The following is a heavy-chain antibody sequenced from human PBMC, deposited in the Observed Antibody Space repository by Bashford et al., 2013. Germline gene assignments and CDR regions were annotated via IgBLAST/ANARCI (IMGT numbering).Heavy chain of an antibody. D-gene: IGHD3-9*01. CDR1: GFTFSNAW. CDR2: IKSKTDGGTT. J-gene: IGHJ4*02. Sequence: GSLRLSCAASGFTFSNAWMSWVRQAPGKGLEWVGRIKSKTDGGTTDYAAPVKGRFTISRDDSKNTLYLQMNSLKTEDTAVYYCTTALISAVLRYFDWLWTNWGQGTLVTVSS. CDR3: TTALISAVLRYFDWLWTN. V-gene: IGHV3-15*01.